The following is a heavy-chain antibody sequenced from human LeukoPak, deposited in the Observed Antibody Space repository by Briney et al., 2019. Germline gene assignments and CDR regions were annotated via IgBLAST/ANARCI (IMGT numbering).Heavy chain of an antibody. CDR1: GFTFSSYS. CDR2: ISSSSSYI. Sequence: GGSLRLSCAASGFTFSSYSMNWVRRAPGKGLEWVSSISSSSSYIYYADSVKGRFTISRDNAKNSLYLQMNSLRAEDTAVYYCARRWAVAAVDYWGQGTLVTVSS. CDR3: ARRWAVAAVDY. V-gene: IGHV3-21*01. J-gene: IGHJ4*02. D-gene: IGHD6-19*01.